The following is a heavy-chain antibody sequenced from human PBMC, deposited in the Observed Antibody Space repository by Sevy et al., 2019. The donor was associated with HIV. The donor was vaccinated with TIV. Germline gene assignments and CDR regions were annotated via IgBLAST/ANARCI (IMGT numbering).Heavy chain of an antibody. CDR3: ARSRSRYFDSSGYYIN. V-gene: IGHV5-51*01. CDR1: GYSFTSHW. CDR2: IFPVDSET. J-gene: IGHJ4*02. Sequence: GESLKISCKGHGYSFTSHWIGWVRQMPGKGLDWMGIIFPVDSETRYSPSFQGEVPISADKSISTAFLQWSSLKASDTAIYYCARSRSRYFDSSGYYINWGQGTLVTVSS. D-gene: IGHD3-22*01.